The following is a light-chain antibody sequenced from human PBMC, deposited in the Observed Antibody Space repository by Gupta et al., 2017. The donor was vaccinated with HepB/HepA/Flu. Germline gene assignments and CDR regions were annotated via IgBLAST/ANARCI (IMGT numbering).Light chain of an antibody. CDR1: QSVSTY. Sequence: IVLTQSPATLSLSPGERATLSCRASQSVSTYVAWYQQKPGQAPRLLIYDTFNRAPGIPARFSGSGSGTDFTLTISSREPQDFAVYYCQQRNNWPLFTFGPGTKVDF. J-gene: IGKJ3*01. CDR2: DTF. V-gene: IGKV3-11*01. CDR3: QQRNNWPLFT.